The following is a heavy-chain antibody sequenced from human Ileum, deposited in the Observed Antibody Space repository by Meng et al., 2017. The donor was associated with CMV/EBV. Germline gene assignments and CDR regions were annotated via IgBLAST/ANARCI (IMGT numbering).Heavy chain of an antibody. Sequence: SGYSFTSYGITWVRQAPGQGLEWMGWITAYNGKTNYSQKYQGRVTMTTDTSTSTAYMELRSLRSDDTAVYYCAAHYYDNSGYANWFDPWGQGTLVTVSS. J-gene: IGHJ5*02. CDR2: ITAYNGKT. D-gene: IGHD3-22*01. V-gene: IGHV1-18*01. CDR1: GYSFTSYG. CDR3: AAHYYDNSGYANWFDP.